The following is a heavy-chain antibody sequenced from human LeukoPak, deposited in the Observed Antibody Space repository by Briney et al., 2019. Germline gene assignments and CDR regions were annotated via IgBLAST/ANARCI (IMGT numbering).Heavy chain of an antibody. Sequence: LSETLSLTCDVSGGACDDYYCSWIRQPPGKGLEWIGEIHPHGIFYYNSSLMSRVTISIDTSKSQFSLRLTSVTAADTAIYYCSRGRDRSKAGDHWGQGSLVTVSS. CDR1: GGACDDYY. D-gene: IGHD5-24*01. CDR2: IHPHGIF. V-gene: IGHV4-34*01. CDR3: SRGRDRSKAGDH. J-gene: IGHJ4*02.